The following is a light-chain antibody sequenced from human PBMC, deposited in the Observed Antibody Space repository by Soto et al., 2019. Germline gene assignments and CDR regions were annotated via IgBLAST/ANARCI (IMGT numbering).Light chain of an antibody. J-gene: IGKJ1*01. Sequence: IVLTQSPGTLSLSPGERTTISCRASQIVSSNYLAWYQQTPGQAPRLLFYGASTRAPGIPDRFSGSGSGTDFTLIICRLEPEDFAVYYCQQYGNSPRTFGQGTKV. CDR3: QQYGNSPRT. CDR2: GAS. V-gene: IGKV3-20*01. CDR1: QIVSSNY.